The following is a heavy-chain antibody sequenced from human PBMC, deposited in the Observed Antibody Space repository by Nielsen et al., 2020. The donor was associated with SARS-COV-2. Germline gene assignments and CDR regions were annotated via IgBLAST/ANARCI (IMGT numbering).Heavy chain of an antibody. V-gene: IGHV3-23*03. CDR3: AKYGSGPNSPFDY. Sequence: GESLKISCAASGFTFSSYAMSWVRQAPGKGLEWVSVIYSGGSSTYYADSVKGRFTISRDNSKNTLYLQMNSLRAEDTAVYYCAKYGSGPNSPFDYWGQGTLVTVSS. CDR1: GFTFSSYA. CDR2: IYSGGSST. D-gene: IGHD4/OR15-4a*01. J-gene: IGHJ4*02.